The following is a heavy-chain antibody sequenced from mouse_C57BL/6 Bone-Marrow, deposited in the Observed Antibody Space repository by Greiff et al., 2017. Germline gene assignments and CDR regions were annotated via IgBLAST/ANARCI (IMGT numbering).Heavy chain of an antibody. CDR2: IYPGDGDT. J-gene: IGHJ2*01. Sequence: LVESGPELVQPGASVKISCKASGYAFSSSWMNWVKQRPGQGLEWIGRIYPGDGDTNYNGKFKGKATLTADKSSSTAYMQLSSLTSDDSAVYFCAKMKYITTVVAPFDYWGQGTTLTVSS. D-gene: IGHD1-1*01. V-gene: IGHV1-82*01. CDR1: GYAFSSSW. CDR3: AKMKYITTVVAPFDY.